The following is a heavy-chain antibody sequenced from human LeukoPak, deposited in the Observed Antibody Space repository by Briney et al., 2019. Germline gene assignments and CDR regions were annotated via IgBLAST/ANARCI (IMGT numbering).Heavy chain of an antibody. Sequence: GASVKVSCKASGYTFTSYGISLVRQAPGQGLEWMGWISAYNGNTNYAQKLQGRVTMTTDTSTSTAYMELRSLRSDDTAVYYCARQDYYDSSGYYYYYYYMDVWGKGTTVTVSS. CDR1: GYTFTSYG. CDR2: ISAYNGNT. D-gene: IGHD3-22*01. CDR3: ARQDYYDSSGYYYYYYYMDV. J-gene: IGHJ6*03. V-gene: IGHV1-18*01.